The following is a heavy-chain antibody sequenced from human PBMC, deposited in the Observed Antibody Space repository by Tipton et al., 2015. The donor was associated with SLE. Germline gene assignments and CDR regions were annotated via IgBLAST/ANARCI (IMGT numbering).Heavy chain of an antibody. CDR1: GASVSSFC. CDR2: VCNSVST. Sequence: TLSLTRTVSGASVSSFCWNWIRQSPGKGLEWIACVCNSVSTNYDPSLKSRGTISVDTSKNQFSLRLSSLTAADTAVYYCARGPDYSNYYFYRMDVWGQGTTVTVSS. V-gene: IGHV4-59*02. J-gene: IGHJ6*02. CDR3: ARGPDYSNYYFYRMDV. D-gene: IGHD4-11*01.